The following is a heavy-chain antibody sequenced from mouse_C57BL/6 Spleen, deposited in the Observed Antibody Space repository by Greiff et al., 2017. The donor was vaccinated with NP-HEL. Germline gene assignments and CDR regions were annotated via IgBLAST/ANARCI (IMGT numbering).Heavy chain of an antibody. Sequence: QVQLQQSGAELVKPGASVKISCKASGYAFSSYWMNWVKQRPGKGLEWIGQIYPGDGDTNYNGKFKGKATLTADKSSSTAYMQLSSLTSEDSAVYFCARGTMVTSYYAMDCWGQGTSVTVSS. J-gene: IGHJ4*01. CDR3: ARGTMVTSYYAMDC. D-gene: IGHD2-2*01. CDR1: GYAFSSYW. CDR2: IYPGDGDT. V-gene: IGHV1-80*01.